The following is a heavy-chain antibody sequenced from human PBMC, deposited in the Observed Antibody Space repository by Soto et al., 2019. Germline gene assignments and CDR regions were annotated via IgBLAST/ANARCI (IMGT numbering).Heavy chain of an antibody. J-gene: IGHJ4*02. V-gene: IGHV1-8*01. CDR1: GYTFTSYD. CDR2: MNPNSGNT. CDR3: ARGVFPHFHGSGSYLVY. Sequence: ASVKVSCKASGYTFTSYDINWVRQATGQGLEWMGWMNPNSGNTGYAQKFQGRVTMTRNTSISTAYMELSSLRSEDTAVYYCARGVFPHFHGSGSYLVYRGQGTLVTVFS. D-gene: IGHD3-10*01.